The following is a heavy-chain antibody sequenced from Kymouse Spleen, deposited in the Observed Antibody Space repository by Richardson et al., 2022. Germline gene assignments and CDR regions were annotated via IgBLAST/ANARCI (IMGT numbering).Heavy chain of an antibody. J-gene: IGHJ6*02. D-gene: IGHD3-10*01. CDR2: IKSKTDGGTT. CDR3: TTVLWFGEPFYYYYGMDV. V-gene: IGHV3-15*01. CDR1: GFTFSNAW. Sequence: EVQLVESGGGLVKPGGSLRLSCAASGFTFSNAWMSWVRQAPGKGLEWVGRIKSKTDGGTTDYAAPVKGRFTISRDDSKNTLYLQMNSLKTEDTAVYYCTTVLWFGEPFYYYYGMDVWGQGTTVTVSS.